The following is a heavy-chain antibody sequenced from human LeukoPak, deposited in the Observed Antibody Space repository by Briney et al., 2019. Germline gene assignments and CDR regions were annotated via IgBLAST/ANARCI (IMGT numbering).Heavy chain of an antibody. CDR3: ARHSDPYDYIWGSYRDYYYMDV. Sequence: PSETLSLTCTVSGGSISSSSYYWAWIRQPPGKGLEWIGSVHYSGSTNYNPSLKSRVTMSVDTSKNQFSLKLNSVNAADTAVYYCARHSDPYDYIWGSYRDYYYMDVWGKGTTVTISS. CDR1: GGSISSSSYY. J-gene: IGHJ6*03. CDR2: VHYSGST. V-gene: IGHV4-39*01. D-gene: IGHD3-16*02.